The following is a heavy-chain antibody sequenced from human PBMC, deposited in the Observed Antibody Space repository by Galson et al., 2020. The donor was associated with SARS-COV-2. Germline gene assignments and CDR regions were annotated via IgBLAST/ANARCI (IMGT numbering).Heavy chain of an antibody. CDR1: GFTFNNYT. CDR3: TKVSPNVRVVSCWYVEL. V-gene: IGHV3-30*18. Sequence: GGSLRLSCAASGFTFNNYTIHWVRQAPGKGLEWLSLISYEGSIQYYADTVKGRSAISRDTSKNTVYLQVSSLRPEDTAIYYCTKVSPNVRVVSCWYVELWGRSTTVSVSS. D-gene: IGHD2-15*01. J-gene: IGHJ2*01. CDR2: ISYEGSIQ.